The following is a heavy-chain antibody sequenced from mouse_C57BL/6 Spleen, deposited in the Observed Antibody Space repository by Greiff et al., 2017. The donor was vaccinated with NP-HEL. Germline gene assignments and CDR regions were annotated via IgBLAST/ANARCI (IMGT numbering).Heavy chain of an antibody. CDR2: IYPGDGDT. Sequence: QVQLQQSGPELVKPGASVKISCKASGYAFSSSWMNWVKQRPGKGLEWIGRIYPGDGDTNYNGKFKGKATLTADKSSSTAYMQLSSLTSEDSAVYFCARMRASIGAMDYWGQGTSVTVSS. CDR1: GYAFSSSW. CDR3: ARMRASIGAMDY. D-gene: IGHD3-1*01. V-gene: IGHV1-82*01. J-gene: IGHJ4*01.